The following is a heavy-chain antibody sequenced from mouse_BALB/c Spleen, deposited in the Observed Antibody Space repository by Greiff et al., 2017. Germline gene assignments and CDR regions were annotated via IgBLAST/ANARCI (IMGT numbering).Heavy chain of an antibody. V-gene: IGHV1S81*02. J-gene: IGHJ2*01. CDR2: INPSNGRT. CDR1: GYTFTNYW. Sequence: QVQLQQPGAELVKPGASVKLSCKASGYTFTNYWMHWVKQRPGQGLEWIGEINPSNGRTNYNEKFKSKATLTVDKSSSTAYMQLSSLTSEDSAVYYCALNCYFGDWGQGTTLTVSS. D-gene: IGHD1-3*01. CDR3: ALNCYFGD.